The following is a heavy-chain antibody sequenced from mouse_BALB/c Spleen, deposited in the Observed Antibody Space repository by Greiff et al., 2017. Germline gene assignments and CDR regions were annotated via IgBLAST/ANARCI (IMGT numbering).Heavy chain of an antibody. Sequence: EVQLVESGGGLVKPGGSLKLSCAASGFTFSSYAMSWVRQTPEKRLEWVATISSGGSYTYYPDSVKGRFTISRDNAKNTLYLQMSSLRSEDTAMYYCAREGITTVYFDYWGQGTTLTVSS. J-gene: IGHJ2*01. CDR2: ISSGGSYT. D-gene: IGHD1-1*01. CDR1: GFTFSSYA. V-gene: IGHV5-9-3*01. CDR3: AREGITTVYFDY.